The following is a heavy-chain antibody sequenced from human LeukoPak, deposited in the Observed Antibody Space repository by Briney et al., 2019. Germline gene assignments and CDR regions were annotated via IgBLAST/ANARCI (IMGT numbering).Heavy chain of an antibody. V-gene: IGHV3-30*18. D-gene: IGHD3-22*01. CDR2: ISYDGSNK. CDR3: AKDISSSGSYYFDY. Sequence: GGSLRLSCAASRFTFSSYGMHWVRQAPGKGLEWVAVISYDGSNKYYADSVKGRFTISRDNSKNTLYLQMNSLRAEDTAVYYCAKDISSSGSYYFDYWGQGTLVTVSS. CDR1: RFTFSSYG. J-gene: IGHJ4*02.